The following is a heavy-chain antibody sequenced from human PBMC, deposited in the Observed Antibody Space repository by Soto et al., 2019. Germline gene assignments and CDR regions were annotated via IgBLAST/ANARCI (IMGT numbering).Heavy chain of an antibody. Sequence: EVQLVESGGGLVQPGGSLRLSCAASGFTFSSYSMNWVRQAPGKGLEWVSYISSSSSTIYYADSVKGRFTISRDNAKNSLYLQMNSLRAEDTAVYYCARRSGRTMSRGTGAFDIWGQGTMVTVSS. CDR2: ISSSSSTI. CDR1: GFTFSSYS. CDR3: ARRSGRTMSRGTGAFDI. J-gene: IGHJ3*02. D-gene: IGHD2-8*02. V-gene: IGHV3-48*01.